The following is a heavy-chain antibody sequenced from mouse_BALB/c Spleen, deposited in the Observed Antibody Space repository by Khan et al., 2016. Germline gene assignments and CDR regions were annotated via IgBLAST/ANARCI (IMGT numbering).Heavy chain of an antibody. CDR1: GFTFSDYY. V-gene: IGHV7-3*02. CDR3: ASDIDDLWYFDV. Sequence: EVELVESGGGLVQPGGSLRLSCATSGFTFSDYYLSWVRQPPGKALEWLGFTRKKAKGSTAEYSASVKGRFTISRDNSQSILYLQMNNLLAEDSATYYCASDIDDLWYFDVWGAGTTVTVSS. CDR2: TRKKAKGSTA. J-gene: IGHJ1*01.